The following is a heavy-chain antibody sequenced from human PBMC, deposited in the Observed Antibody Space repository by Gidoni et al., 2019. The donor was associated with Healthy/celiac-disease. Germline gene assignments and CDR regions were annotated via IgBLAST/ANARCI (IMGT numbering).Heavy chain of an antibody. D-gene: IGHD2-15*01. CDR3: ARGRGYCSGGSCRRNWFDP. Sequence: QVQLQQWGAGLLKPSETLSLTCAVYGGSFSGYYWSWIRQPPGKGLEWIGEINHSGSTIYNPSLKSRVTISVDTSKNQFSLKLSSVTAADTAVYYCARGRGYCSGGSCRRNWFDPWGQGTLVTVSS. CDR1: GGSFSGYY. V-gene: IGHV4-34*01. J-gene: IGHJ5*02. CDR2: INHSGST.